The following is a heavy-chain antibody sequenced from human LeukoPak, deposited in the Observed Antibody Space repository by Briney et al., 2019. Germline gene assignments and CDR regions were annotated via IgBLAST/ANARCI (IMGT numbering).Heavy chain of an antibody. D-gene: IGHD3-3*01. J-gene: IGHJ4*02. CDR3: ASWYYDFWSGYKNFDY. CDR2: IYYSGST. CDR1: GGSVSSGSYY. Sequence: SETLSLTCTVSGGSVSSGSYYWSRIRQPPGKGLEWIGYIYYSGSTNYNPSLKSRVTISVDTSKNQFSLKLSSVTAADTAVYYCASWYYDFWSGYKNFDYGGQGTLVTVSS. V-gene: IGHV4-61*01.